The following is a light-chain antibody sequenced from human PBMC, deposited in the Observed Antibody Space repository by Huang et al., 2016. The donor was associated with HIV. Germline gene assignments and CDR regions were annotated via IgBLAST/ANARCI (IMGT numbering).Light chain of an antibody. CDR3: QQYYQNPQT. Sequence: DIVMTQSPDSLSVSPGERATIDCKSSQSLLYRLNNKNYLAWFQQKPGRPPKLLLYWASTRESGITERFSGSGSGTDFTLTINNLQPEDVATYYCQQYYQNPQTFGQGT. CDR2: WAS. V-gene: IGKV4-1*01. CDR1: QSLLYRLNNKNY. J-gene: IGKJ5*01.